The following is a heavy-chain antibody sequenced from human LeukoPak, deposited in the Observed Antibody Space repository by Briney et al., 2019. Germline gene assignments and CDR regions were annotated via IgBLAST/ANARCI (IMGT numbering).Heavy chain of an antibody. CDR2: INSYGDST. CDR1: GFTFSSYA. CDR3: ARNLGGNSGYYVGYYFDY. Sequence: GGSLRLSCHASGFTFSSYAMHWVRQAPGKGLEYVSAINSYGDSTYYANSVKGRFTISRDNSKNTLYLQMGRLRTEDIAVYYCARNLGGNSGYYVGYYFDYWGQGTLVTVSS. V-gene: IGHV3-64*01. J-gene: IGHJ4*02. D-gene: IGHD3-22*01.